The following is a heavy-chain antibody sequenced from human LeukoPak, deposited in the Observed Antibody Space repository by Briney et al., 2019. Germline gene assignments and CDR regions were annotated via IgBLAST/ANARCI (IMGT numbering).Heavy chain of an antibody. CDR3: ARGRDCSGGHCYHALLDY. J-gene: IGHJ4*02. CDR2: IIPIFGAA. V-gene: IGHV1-69*05. D-gene: IGHD2-15*01. Sequence: GSSVKVSCKTSGGTFSRSAISWVRQAPRQGLEWMGGIIPIFGAANYAQKFQDRVTITTDESTSTAYMELNSLRSEDAAVYYCARGRDCSGGHCYHALLDYWGQGTLVTVSS. CDR1: GGTFSRSA.